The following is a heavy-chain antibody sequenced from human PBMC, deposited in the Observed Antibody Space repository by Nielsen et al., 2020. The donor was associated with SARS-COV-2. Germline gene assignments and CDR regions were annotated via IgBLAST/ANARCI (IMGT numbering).Heavy chain of an antibody. CDR3: ARAMVRGVPSDFDY. CDR2: IIPIFGTA. CDR1: GGTFSSYA. V-gene: IGHV1-69*13. Sequence: SIKVSCKASGGTFSSYAISWVRQAPGQGLEWMGGIIPIFGTANYAQKFQGRVTITADESTSTAYMELSSLRSEDTAVYYCARAMVRGVPSDFDYWGQGTLVTVSS. D-gene: IGHD3-10*01. J-gene: IGHJ4*02.